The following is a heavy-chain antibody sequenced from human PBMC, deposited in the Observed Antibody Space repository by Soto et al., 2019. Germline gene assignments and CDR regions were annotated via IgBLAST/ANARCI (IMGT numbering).Heavy chain of an antibody. CDR2: IRGNGNGA. D-gene: IGHD3-3*01. CDR3: ARDPYDFWSGYRGNFDF. Sequence: EVQLLESGGGLVQPGGSLRLSCTVSGFTFRDHAMSWVSQAPGQGLEWVATIRGNGNGANYADSVKGRFTISRDNSKSTLYLQMSSLRADDTAVYYCARDPYDFWSGYRGNFDFWGQGTLVTVSS. V-gene: IGHV3-23*01. J-gene: IGHJ4*02. CDR1: GFTFRDHA.